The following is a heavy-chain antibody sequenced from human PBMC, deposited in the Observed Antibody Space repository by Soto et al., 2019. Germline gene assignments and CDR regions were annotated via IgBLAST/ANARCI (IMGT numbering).Heavy chain of an antibody. J-gene: IGHJ3*01. V-gene: IGHV1-8*01. D-gene: IGHD3-10*01. Sequence: ASVKVSCKASGYTFSNYDTNWLRQATGQGLEWMGWMNPNSGNTGYAQKFQGRVTMTRDFSKSTAYMELSSLTSEDTAVYYCARVPYYTGSEIVYTDAFDVWGQGTVVTVSS. CDR1: GYTFSNYD. CDR3: ARVPYYTGSEIVYTDAFDV. CDR2: MNPNSGNT.